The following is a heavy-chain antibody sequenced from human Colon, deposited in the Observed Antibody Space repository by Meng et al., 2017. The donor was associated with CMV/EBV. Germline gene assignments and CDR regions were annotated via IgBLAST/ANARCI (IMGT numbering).Heavy chain of an antibody. J-gene: IGHJ5*02. V-gene: IGHV4-34*01. CDR1: GESFSGYY. CDR2: VTHSGST. Sequence: LRLSCAVYGESFSGYYWTWIRQPPGKGLQWIGEVTHSGSTNYDPSLKSRVTISIDTSKNQFSLKLSSVTAADTAVYYCARYSSPMGFDPWGQGTLVTVSS. CDR3: ARYSSPMGFDP. D-gene: IGHD6-13*01.